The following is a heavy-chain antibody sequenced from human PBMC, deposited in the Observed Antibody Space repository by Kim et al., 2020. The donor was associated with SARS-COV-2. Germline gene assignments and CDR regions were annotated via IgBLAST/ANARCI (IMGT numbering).Heavy chain of an antibody. D-gene: IGHD6-13*01. V-gene: IGHV3-53*01. CDR3: ARSIAAAGVPLDS. J-gene: IGHJ4*02. Sequence: AQAPITISRDQSKNQLTLQMTSLRAEETAVYYCARSIAAAGVPLDSWGQGTLVTVSS.